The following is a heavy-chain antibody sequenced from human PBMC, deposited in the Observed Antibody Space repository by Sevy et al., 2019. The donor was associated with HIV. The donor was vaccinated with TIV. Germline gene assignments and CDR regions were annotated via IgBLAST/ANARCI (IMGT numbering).Heavy chain of an antibody. CDR3: ARSPGARQDYFDY. D-gene: IGHD6-6*01. Sequence: SETLSLTCTVSGGSISSYYWSWIRQPPGKGLEWIGYIYYSGSTNYNPSLKSRVTISVDTSKNQFSLKLSSVTAADTAVYYCARSPGARQDYFDYWGQGTLVTVSS. J-gene: IGHJ4*02. CDR1: GGSISSYY. V-gene: IGHV4-59*08. CDR2: IYYSGST.